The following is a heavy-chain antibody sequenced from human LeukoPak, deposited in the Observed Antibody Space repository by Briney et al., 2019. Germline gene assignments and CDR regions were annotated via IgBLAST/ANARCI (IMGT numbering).Heavy chain of an antibody. Sequence: ARTLGFYCAASGFTFNGYGMLWVRQAPGKGLEWVAVIWYDGSNKYYADSVKGRFTISRDNSKNTQYLQMDSVRAEDTAVYYGARVSRYDYVWGSYRYTRGDDAFDIWGQGTMVTVSS. CDR2: IWYDGSNK. CDR3: ARVSRYDYVWGSYRYTRGDDAFDI. D-gene: IGHD3-16*02. J-gene: IGHJ3*02. V-gene: IGHV3-33*01. CDR1: GFTFNGYG.